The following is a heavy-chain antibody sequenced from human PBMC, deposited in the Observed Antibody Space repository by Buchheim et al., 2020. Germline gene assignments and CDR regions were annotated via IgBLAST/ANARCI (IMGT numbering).Heavy chain of an antibody. D-gene: IGHD3-22*01. V-gene: IGHV4-59*01. CDR1: GASITSYY. J-gene: IGHJ4*02. Sequence: QVQLQESGPGLVKPSETLSLACAISGASITSYYWNWIRQPPGKGLEWIGSVYYTGTTQYNPSLKSRVTISVDTSRNQFPLKVNSVTGADTAVYYCAADYYDSRYYFDFWGQGSL. CDR2: VYYTGTT. CDR3: AADYYDSRYYFDF.